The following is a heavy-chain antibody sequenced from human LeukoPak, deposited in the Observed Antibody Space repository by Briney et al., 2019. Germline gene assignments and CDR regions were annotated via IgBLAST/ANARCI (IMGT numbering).Heavy chain of an antibody. CDR3: AKDRRYYYDSSEGFGLDY. J-gene: IGHJ4*02. CDR2: ISYDGSIK. V-gene: IGHV3-30*18. CDR1: GITFSSYG. D-gene: IGHD3-22*01. Sequence: PGGSLRLSCAASGITFSSYGMHWVRQAPGKGLEWVADISYDGSIKNYADSVKGRFTISRDNSKNTLYLRMNSLRAEDTAVYYCAKDRRYYYDSSEGFGLDYWGQGTLVTVSS.